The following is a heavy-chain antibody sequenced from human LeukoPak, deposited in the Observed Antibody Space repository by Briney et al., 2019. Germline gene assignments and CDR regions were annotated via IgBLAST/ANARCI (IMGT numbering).Heavy chain of an antibody. Sequence: PGRSLRLSCAASGFTFDDYAMHWVRQAPGKGLEWVSGINWDSRTIGYADSVKGRFTISRDNAKNSLYLQMNSLRAEDTAVYYCARVDMITFGGPIDDSSGYSDYWGQGTLVTVSS. V-gene: IGHV3-9*01. J-gene: IGHJ4*02. CDR1: GFTFDDYA. D-gene: IGHD3-16*01. CDR2: INWDSRTI. CDR3: ARVDMITFGGPIDDSSGYSDY.